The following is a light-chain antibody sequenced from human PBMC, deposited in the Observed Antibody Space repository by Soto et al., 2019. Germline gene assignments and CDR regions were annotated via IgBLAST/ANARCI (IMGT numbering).Light chain of an antibody. CDR3: QQFNTYPIT. Sequence: AIQLTQSPSSLSASVGDRVTITCRASQDIRGALAWYQQKPGKPPKLLIFDVSSLQSGVPSRFSGSGSGTDFTLTISSLQAEDFATYYGQQFNTYPITFGQGTRLEIK. CDR2: DVS. V-gene: IGKV1-13*02. J-gene: IGKJ5*01. CDR1: QDIRGA.